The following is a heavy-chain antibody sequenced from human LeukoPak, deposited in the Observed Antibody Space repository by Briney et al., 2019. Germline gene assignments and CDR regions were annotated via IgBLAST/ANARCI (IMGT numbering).Heavy chain of an antibody. V-gene: IGHV3-66*01. CDR2: IYSGGST. CDR1: GFTVSSNY. Sequence: PGGSLRLSCAASGFTVSSNYMSWVRQAPGKGLEWVSVIYSGGSTYYADSVKGRFTISRDNSKNTLYLQMNSLRAEDTAVYYCAREALAVAGNYGYFDYWGQGTLATVSS. CDR3: AREALAVAGNYGYFDY. J-gene: IGHJ4*02. D-gene: IGHD6-19*01.